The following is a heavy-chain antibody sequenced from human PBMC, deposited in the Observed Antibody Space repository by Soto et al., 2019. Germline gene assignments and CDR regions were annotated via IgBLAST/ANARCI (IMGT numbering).Heavy chain of an antibody. D-gene: IGHD1-1*01. J-gene: IGHJ6*04. CDR1: GLIFSSYA. CDR3: AKRELIYYYGMDV. V-gene: IGHV3-23*01. Sequence: PGWSLRLSCAASGLIFSSYARSLVRQAPGKGLEWVSSISASGGRTYYADSVKGRFTISRDNSKNTLYLQINSLRAEDTAIYYCAKRELIYYYGMDVCGKGTKVTVS. CDR2: ISASGGRT.